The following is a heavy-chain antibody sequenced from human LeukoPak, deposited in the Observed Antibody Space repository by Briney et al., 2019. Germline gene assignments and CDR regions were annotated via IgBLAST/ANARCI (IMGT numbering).Heavy chain of an antibody. D-gene: IGHD4-17*01. CDR2: ISGGGETT. V-gene: IGHV3-23*01. Sequence: EGSLRLSCAASGFSVSTNYMSWVRQAPGKGLEWVSSISGGGETTYYADSAKGRFTISRDNSQNTLYLQMNSLRAEDTAVYYCARDYADYVGYFFFDYWGQGTLVTVSS. J-gene: IGHJ4*02. CDR1: GFSVSTNY. CDR3: ARDYADYVGYFFFDY.